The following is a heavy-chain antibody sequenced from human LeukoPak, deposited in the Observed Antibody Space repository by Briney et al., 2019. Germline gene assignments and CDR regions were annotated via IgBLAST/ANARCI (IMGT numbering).Heavy chain of an antibody. V-gene: IGHV3-23*01. CDR3: AKASRVATITIDY. CDR2: ISGSGGST. CDR1: GFTFSSYA. Sequence: GGSLRLSCAASGFTFSSYAMSWVRQAPGKGLEWVSAISGSGGSTYYADSVKGRFTISRDNSKNTLYLQMSSLRVEDTAVYYCAKASRVATITIDYWGRGTLVTVSS. D-gene: IGHD5-12*01. J-gene: IGHJ4*02.